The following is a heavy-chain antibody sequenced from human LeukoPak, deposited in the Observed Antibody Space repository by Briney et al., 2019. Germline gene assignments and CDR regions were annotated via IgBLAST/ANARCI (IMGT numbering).Heavy chain of an antibody. J-gene: IGHJ4*02. D-gene: IGHD3-16*02. CDR3: AKSLYGGCDY. Sequence: GGSLRLSCAASGFSFSTYAMSWVRQAPRKGLEWVSGVNGNGGSTSYADSVKGRFTIFRDNSKNTVYLQMNSLRVEDTAVYYCAKSLYGGCDYWGQGTVVTVSS. CDR1: GFSFSTYA. CDR2: VNGNGGST. V-gene: IGHV3-23*01.